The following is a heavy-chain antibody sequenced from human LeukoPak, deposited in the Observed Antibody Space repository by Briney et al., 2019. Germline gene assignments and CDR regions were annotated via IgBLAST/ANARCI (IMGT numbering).Heavy chain of an antibody. V-gene: IGHV3-30-3*01. CDR2: ISYDGDKK. Sequence: GGSLRLSCTASGFTFSNYAMHWVRQAPGKGLQWVAIISYDGDKKEYTDSVKGRLTISRDNSKNTLSLQMNSLRAEDTAVYYCARAPWGVIIGSFDYWGQGTLVTVSS. D-gene: IGHD3-10*01. J-gene: IGHJ4*02. CDR1: GFTFSNYA. CDR3: ARAPWGVIIGSFDY.